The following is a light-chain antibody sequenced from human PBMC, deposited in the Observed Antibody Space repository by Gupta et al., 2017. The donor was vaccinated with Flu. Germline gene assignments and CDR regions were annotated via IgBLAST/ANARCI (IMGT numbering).Light chain of an antibody. CDR1: SSNIGSNT. J-gene: IGLJ2*01. CDR2: IKK. V-gene: IGLV1-44*01. Sequence: QSVLTQPPSASAPPGLRVTISCSGSSSNIGSNTVNLYQQLPGTAPTLLIHIKKHRPSGVPDPFSGSESGSAASPAMTRIQSEDEADDDYSSSDDNLNGPSVVFGGGTKLTVL. CDR3: SSSDDNLNGPSVV.